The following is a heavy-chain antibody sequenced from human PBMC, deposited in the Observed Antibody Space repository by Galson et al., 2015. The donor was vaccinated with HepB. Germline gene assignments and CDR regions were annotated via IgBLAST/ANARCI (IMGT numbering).Heavy chain of an antibody. J-gene: IGHJ4*02. Sequence: SLRLSCAASEFTFSDFAMSWVRQAPGKGLEWLSLITGSGTSTYYADSVKGRFTISRDNSKDMLYLQMNSLGADDTAEYYCARRASNGIWSGYWLNYWGQGTLVTVSS. CDR1: EFTFSDFA. V-gene: IGHV3-23*01. CDR3: ARRASNGIWSGYWLNY. D-gene: IGHD3-3*01. CDR2: ITGSGTST.